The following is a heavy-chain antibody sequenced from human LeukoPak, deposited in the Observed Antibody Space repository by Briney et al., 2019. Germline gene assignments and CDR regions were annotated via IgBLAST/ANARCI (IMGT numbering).Heavy chain of an antibody. J-gene: IGHJ6*03. Sequence: SETLSLTCTVSGGSISSHYWSWIRQPPGKGLEWIGYIYYSGSTNYNPSLKSRVTISVDTSNNQFSLKRSSVTAADTAVYYCARGRGHYVYYIDVWGKGTTVTVSS. CDR3: ARGRGHYVYYIDV. D-gene: IGHD3-10*01. CDR1: GGSISSHY. CDR2: IYYSGST. V-gene: IGHV4-59*11.